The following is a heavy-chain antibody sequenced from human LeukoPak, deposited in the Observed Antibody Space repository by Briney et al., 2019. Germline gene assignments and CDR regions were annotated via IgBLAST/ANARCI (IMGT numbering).Heavy chain of an antibody. Sequence: ASVKVSCKVSGYTLTELPMHWVRQAPGKGLEWMGGFDPEDGETIYAQKFQGRVTMTEDTSTDTAYMELSSLRSEDTAVYYCARDPPPHYDFWSGYPPLYYLYGMDVWGQGTTVTVSS. D-gene: IGHD3-3*01. CDR1: GYTLTELP. CDR3: ARDPPPHYDFWSGYPPLYYLYGMDV. J-gene: IGHJ6*02. V-gene: IGHV1-24*01. CDR2: FDPEDGET.